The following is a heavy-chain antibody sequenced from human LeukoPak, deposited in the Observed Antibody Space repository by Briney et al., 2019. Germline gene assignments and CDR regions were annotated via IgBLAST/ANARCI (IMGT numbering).Heavy chain of an antibody. V-gene: IGHV1-2*06. J-gene: IGHJ5*02. CDR2: INPDSGDT. CDR3: ARGPITIFGVSVGNWFDH. Sequence: GASVKVSCKASGYTFTAYYMYWVRQAPGQGLEWLGRINPDSGDTKYVENLQGRVTMTRDTSISTVYMDLSGLRSDDTAVYYCARGPITIFGVSVGNWFDHWGQGTLVTVSS. D-gene: IGHD3-3*01. CDR1: GYTFTAYY.